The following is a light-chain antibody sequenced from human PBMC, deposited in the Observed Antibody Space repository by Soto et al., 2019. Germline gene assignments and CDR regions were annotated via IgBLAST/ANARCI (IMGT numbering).Light chain of an antibody. CDR1: QSVRSTH. CDR2: GAS. CDR3: QQYNNWPPWT. V-gene: IGKV3D-15*01. Sequence: EIVFTQSPATLSLSPGERATLSCRASQSVRSTHLAWYQLKPGQAPRLFIYGASSRATGIPDRFSGSGSGTDFTLTISSLQSEDFAVYYCQQYNNWPPWTFGQGTKVDIK. J-gene: IGKJ1*01.